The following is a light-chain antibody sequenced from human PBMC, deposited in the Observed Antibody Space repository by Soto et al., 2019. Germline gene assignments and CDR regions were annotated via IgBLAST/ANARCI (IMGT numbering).Light chain of an antibody. CDR2: DAS. CDR1: EDINTN. CDR3: QQFHKLPYT. Sequence: DTQMTQSPSSVTASVGDRVTITCQASEDINTNLNWYQQKEGEAPNLLIYDASNLETGVPSRFSGRGSGTDFSFTISSLQPEDIGTYDCQQFHKLPYTFGQGTKLDI. J-gene: IGKJ2*01. V-gene: IGKV1-33*01.